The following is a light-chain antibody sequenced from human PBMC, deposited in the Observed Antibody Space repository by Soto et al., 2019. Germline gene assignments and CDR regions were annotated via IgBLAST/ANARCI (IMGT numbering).Light chain of an antibody. J-gene: IGKJ3*01. CDR2: AAT. CDR3: QQHGDSPFA. CDR1: QSIYINS. Sequence: EIVLTQSPGTLSLSPGERATLSCRASQSIYINSLAWYQHKRGQAPRLLIYAATVRATAVPDRFNGSGSGTDFALTISRLEPEDSAMYYCQQHGDSPFAFGPGTKLDVK. V-gene: IGKV3-20*01.